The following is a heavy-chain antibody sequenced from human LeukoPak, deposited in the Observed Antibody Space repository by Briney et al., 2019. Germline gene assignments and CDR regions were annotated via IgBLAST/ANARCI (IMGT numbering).Heavy chain of an antibody. CDR1: GFTFSSYS. D-gene: IGHD3-22*01. Sequence: PGGSLRLSCAASGFTFSSYSMNWVRQAPGKGLEWVSSISSSSYIYYADSVKGRFTISRDNAKNSLYLQMNSLRAEDTAVYYCATLGEYYDSSGYYYNWGQGTLVTVSS. V-gene: IGHV3-21*01. J-gene: IGHJ4*02. CDR2: ISSSSYI. CDR3: ATLGEYYDSSGYYYN.